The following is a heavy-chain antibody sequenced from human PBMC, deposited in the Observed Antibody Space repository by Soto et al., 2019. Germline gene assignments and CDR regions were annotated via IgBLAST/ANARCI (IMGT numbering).Heavy chain of an antibody. CDR1: GYTFTSYD. CDR2: MNPNSGNT. J-gene: IGHJ4*02. Sequence: GASVKVSCKASGYTFTSYDINWVRQATGQGLEWMGWMNPNSGNTGYAQKFQGRVTMTRNTSISTAYMELSSLRSEDTAVYYCARVLRYDYIWGSYRSDHFDYWGQGTLVTVSS. V-gene: IGHV1-8*01. D-gene: IGHD3-16*02. CDR3: ARVLRYDYIWGSYRSDHFDY.